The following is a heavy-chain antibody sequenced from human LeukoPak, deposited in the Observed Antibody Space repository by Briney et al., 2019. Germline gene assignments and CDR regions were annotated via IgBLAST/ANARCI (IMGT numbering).Heavy chain of an antibody. V-gene: IGHV4-38-2*02. D-gene: IGHD1-26*01. J-gene: IGHJ4*02. Sequence: KPSETLSLTCSVSGYPIKRGYYWGWVRPVQGKGLEWIGSLSHDDNSSYQHPSLKRRVTMSVDTSKNQFSLKLISVTAADTAIYHCVRGEVGDFDNWGQGTLVSVSS. CDR2: LSHDDNS. CDR1: GYPIKRGYY. CDR3: VRGEVGDFDN.